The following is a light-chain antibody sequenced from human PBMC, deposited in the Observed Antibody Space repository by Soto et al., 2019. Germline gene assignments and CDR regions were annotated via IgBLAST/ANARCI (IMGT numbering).Light chain of an antibody. J-gene: IGKJ1*01. Sequence: EIVLTQSPGTLSLSPGERATLSCRASQSVSSSYLAWYQQKPGQAPRLLIYGASSRATGIPDRFSGSGSGTDFTLTISRLETEAFAVYYCQQYGSSPRTFGPRDQGGNQT. CDR2: GAS. CDR1: QSVSSSY. V-gene: IGKV3-20*01. CDR3: QQYGSSPRT.